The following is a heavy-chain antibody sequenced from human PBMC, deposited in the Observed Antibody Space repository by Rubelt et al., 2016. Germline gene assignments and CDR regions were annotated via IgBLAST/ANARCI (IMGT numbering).Heavy chain of an antibody. Sequence: QVQLVQSGAEVKKPGASVKVSCKASVYTFTSYGISWVRQAPGQGLEWMGWICASQGNTNYAQKFQGRVSMTTDTSTGTAYMERRGMRSDDTAVYYCARGITGTTLHHDAFDIWGQGTMVTVSS. J-gene: IGHJ3*02. V-gene: IGHV1-18*01. CDR3: ARGITGTTLHHDAFDI. D-gene: IGHD1-7*01. CDR2: ICASQGNT. CDR1: VYTFTSYG.